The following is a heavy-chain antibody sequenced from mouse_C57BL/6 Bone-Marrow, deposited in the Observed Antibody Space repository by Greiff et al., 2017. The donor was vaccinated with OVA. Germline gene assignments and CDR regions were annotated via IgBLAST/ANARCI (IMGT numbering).Heavy chain of an antibody. CDR3: ASYPGVVAPYYYAMDY. V-gene: IGHV5-4*01. Sequence: VQLKESGGGLVKPGGSLKLSCAASGFTFSSYAMSWVRQTPEKRLEWVATISDGGSYTYYPDNVKGRYTISRDNPKNNLYLQMSQLKSEDTAMYYCASYPGVVAPYYYAMDYWGQGTSVTVSS. CDR1: GFTFSSYA. J-gene: IGHJ4*01. D-gene: IGHD1-1*01. CDR2: ISDGGSYT.